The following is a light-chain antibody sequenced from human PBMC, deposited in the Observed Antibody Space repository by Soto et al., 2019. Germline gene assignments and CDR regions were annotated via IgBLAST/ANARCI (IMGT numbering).Light chain of an antibody. CDR1: SGDIGSYNR. Sequence: QSALTQPASVSGSPGQSITISCTGTSGDIGSYNRVSWYQQHPDKAPKLILYEVTDRPSGVSNRFSGSKSGNTASLTISGLQAEDEAEYYCSSYTNINTRACVFGTGTKLTVL. J-gene: IGLJ1*01. CDR2: EVT. V-gene: IGLV2-14*01. CDR3: SSYTNINTRACV.